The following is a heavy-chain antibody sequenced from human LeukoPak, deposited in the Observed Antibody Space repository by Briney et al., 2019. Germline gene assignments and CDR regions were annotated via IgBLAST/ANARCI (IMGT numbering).Heavy chain of an antibody. Sequence: ASVTVSCKASGYTFTGYYMHWVRQAPGQGLEWMGWISAYNGNTNYAQKLQGRVTMTTDTSTSTAYMELRSLRSDDTAVYYCARVPHPNIVVVPAADNWFDPWGQGTLVTVSS. D-gene: IGHD2-2*01. V-gene: IGHV1-18*04. CDR2: ISAYNGNT. CDR1: GYTFTGYY. J-gene: IGHJ5*02. CDR3: ARVPHPNIVVVPAADNWFDP.